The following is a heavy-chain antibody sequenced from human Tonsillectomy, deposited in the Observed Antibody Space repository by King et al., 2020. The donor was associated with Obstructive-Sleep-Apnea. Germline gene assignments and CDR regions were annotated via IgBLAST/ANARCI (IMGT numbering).Heavy chain of an antibody. CDR3: ARLEQRGRYFDY. CDR1: GFSFSDYY. Sequence: VQLVESGGGLVKPGGSLRLSGAASGFSFSDYYMSWVRQAPRKGLEWVSYISSSARSIYYAHSVKGRFTISRDTAKSSLYLQMNSLRDDDTAVYYCARLEQRGRYFDYWGQGTLVTVSS. V-gene: IGHV3-11*01. D-gene: IGHD3-3*01. J-gene: IGHJ4*02. CDR2: ISSSARSI.